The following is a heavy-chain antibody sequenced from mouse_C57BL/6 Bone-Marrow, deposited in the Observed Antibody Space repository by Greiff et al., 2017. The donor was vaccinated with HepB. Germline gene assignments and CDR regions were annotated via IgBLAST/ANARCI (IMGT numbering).Heavy chain of an antibody. Sequence: EVQLQESGGGLVKPGGSLKLSCAASGFTFSSYAMSWVRQTPEKRLEWVATISAGGSYTYYPDNVKGRFTISRDNAKNNLYLQMSHLKSEDTAMYYCARGAQATLAYWGQGTLVTVSA. CDR3: ARGAQATLAY. CDR1: GFTFSSYA. CDR2: ISAGGSYT. J-gene: IGHJ3*01. V-gene: IGHV5-4*01. D-gene: IGHD3-2*02.